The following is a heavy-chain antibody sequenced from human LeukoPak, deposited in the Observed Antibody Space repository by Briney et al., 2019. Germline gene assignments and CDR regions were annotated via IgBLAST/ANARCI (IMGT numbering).Heavy chain of an antibody. CDR2: IYYRGNT. Sequence: PSETLSLTCTVSGGSISSSSYYWSWIRQPPGKGLEWIGYIYYRGNTNYNPPLRSRLTISVDTSKNQFSLKLSSVTAADTAVYYCARWGGHNYAYKKNWFDPWGQGTLVTVSS. D-gene: IGHD5-18*01. CDR3: ARWGGHNYAYKKNWFDP. V-gene: IGHV4-61*01. CDR1: GGSISSSSYY. J-gene: IGHJ5*02.